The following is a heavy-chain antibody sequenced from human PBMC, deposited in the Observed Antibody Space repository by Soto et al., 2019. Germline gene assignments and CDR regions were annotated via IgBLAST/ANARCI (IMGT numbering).Heavy chain of an antibody. CDR3: ARGLKHYYGMDV. CDR1: GFTFSTYW. J-gene: IGHJ6*02. CDR2: VKSDGSS. V-gene: IGHV3-74*01. Sequence: PGGSLRLSCAASGFTFSTYWMHWVRQIPGKGLEWVSRVKSDGSSYYADPVKGRFTISRDNAWNTVYLQMNRLRAEDTALYYCARGLKHYYGMDVWGQGTTVTVSS.